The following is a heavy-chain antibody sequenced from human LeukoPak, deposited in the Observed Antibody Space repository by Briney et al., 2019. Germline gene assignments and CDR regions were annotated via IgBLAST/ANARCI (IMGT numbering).Heavy chain of an antibody. CDR3: ARDSLVAAAFDY. D-gene: IGHD6-13*01. CDR1: GFTFSSYW. J-gene: IGHJ4*02. V-gene: IGHV3-74*01. Sequence: PGGSLRLSCAASGFTFSSYWMHWVRQAPGKGLVWVSRTNSDGSSTSYADSVKGRFTISRDNAKNTLYLQMNSLRAEDTAVYYCARDSLVAAAFDYWGQGTLVTVSS. CDR2: TNSDGSST.